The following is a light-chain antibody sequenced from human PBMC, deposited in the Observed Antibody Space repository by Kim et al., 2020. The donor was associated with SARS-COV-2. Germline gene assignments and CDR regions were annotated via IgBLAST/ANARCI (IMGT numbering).Light chain of an antibody. CDR2: QDT. CDR3: QAWDSSTHVV. J-gene: IGLJ2*01. CDR1: KLGDKY. Sequence: SPGQTASITCSGDKLGDKYVCWYQQKPGQSPVLVIYQDTKRPSGIPEGFSGSNSGITATLTISGTQGMDEADYYCQAWDSSTHVVFGGGTQLTVL. V-gene: IGLV3-1*01.